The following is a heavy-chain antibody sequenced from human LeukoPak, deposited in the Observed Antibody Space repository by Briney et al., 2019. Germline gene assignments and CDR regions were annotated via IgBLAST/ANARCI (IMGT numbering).Heavy chain of an antibody. V-gene: IGHV3-21*01. D-gene: IGHD2-15*01. CDR3: ARAGRARSYYFDY. CDR2: ISSSSSYI. Sequence: PGGSLTLSCAASGFTFSSYSMNWVRQAAGKGLEWVSSISSSSSYIYYADSVKGRFTISRDNAKNSLYLQMNSLRAEDTAVYYCARAGRARSYYFDYWGQGTLVTVSS. CDR1: GFTFSSYS. J-gene: IGHJ4*02.